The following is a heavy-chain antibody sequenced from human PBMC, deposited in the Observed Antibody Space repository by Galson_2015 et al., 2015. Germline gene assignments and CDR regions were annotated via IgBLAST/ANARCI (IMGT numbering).Heavy chain of an antibody. CDR3: ARELESIAGTIYYYYGMDV. J-gene: IGHJ6*02. Sequence: SLRLSCAASGFTFSSYAMHWVRQAPGKGLEWVAVISYDGSNKYYADSVKGRFTISRDNSKNTLYLQMNSLRAEDTAVYYCARELESIAGTIYYYYGMDVWGQGTTVTVSS. CDR2: ISYDGSNK. D-gene: IGHD6-6*01. V-gene: IGHV3-30-3*01. CDR1: GFTFSSYA.